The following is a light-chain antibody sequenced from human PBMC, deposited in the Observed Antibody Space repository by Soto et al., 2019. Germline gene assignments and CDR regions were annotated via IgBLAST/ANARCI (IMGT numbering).Light chain of an antibody. CDR2: GAS. Sequence: EIVLTQSPGTLSLSPGERATLSCRASQSVSSSYLAWYQQKPGQAPRLLIYGASSRATGIPDRFSGSGSGTDFTLTISRLEPEDLAVYYCQQYGSSLFGGGTKV. J-gene: IGKJ4*01. V-gene: IGKV3-20*01. CDR3: QQYGSSL. CDR1: QSVSSSY.